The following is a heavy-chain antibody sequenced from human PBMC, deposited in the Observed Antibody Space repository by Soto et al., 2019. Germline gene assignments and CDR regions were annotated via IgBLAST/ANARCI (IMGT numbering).Heavy chain of an antibody. V-gene: IGHV3-30*18. Sequence: QVQLVESGGGVVQTGRSLRISCAASGFTFSSYGMHWVRQAPGKGLEWVAVISYDGSNKYYADSVKGRFTISRDNSKNTLYLQRNSLRSEDTAVYYCAKDHSSSSFPLCYWRQLTLVTVSS. CDR1: GFTFSSYG. J-gene: IGHJ4*02. D-gene: IGHD6-6*01. CDR3: AKDHSSSSFPLCY. CDR2: ISYDGSNK.